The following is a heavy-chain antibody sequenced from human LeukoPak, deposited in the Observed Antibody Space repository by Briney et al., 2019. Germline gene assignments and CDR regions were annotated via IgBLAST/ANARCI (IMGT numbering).Heavy chain of an antibody. CDR1: GFTFSSYW. D-gene: IGHD3-9*01. J-gene: IGHJ6*02. CDR3: VRGSNDWIGMDV. V-gene: IGHV3-74*01. Sequence: GGSLRLSCAASGFTFSSYWMHWVRQTPGKGLVCVSRINSAGSSTDYADSVKGRFTISRDNAKNTLYLQTNSLRAEDMAVYYCVRGSNDWIGMDVWGQGTTVTVSS. CDR2: INSAGSST.